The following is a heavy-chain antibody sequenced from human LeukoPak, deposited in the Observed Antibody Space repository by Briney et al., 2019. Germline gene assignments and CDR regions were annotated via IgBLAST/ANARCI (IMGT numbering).Heavy chain of an antibody. CDR3: ASVDGYYYDSSGFLEVDY. CDR2: IYHSGST. D-gene: IGHD3-22*01. J-gene: IGHJ4*02. CDR1: GYSISSGYY. Sequence: SETLSLTCTVSGYSISSGYYWGWIRQPPGKGPEWIGSIYHSGSTYYNPSLKSRVTISVDTSKNQFSLKLSSVTAADTAVYYCASVDGYYYDSSGFLEVDYWGQGTLVTVSS. V-gene: IGHV4-38-2*02.